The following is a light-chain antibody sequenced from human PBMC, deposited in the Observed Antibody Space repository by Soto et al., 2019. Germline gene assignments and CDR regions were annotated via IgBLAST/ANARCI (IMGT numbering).Light chain of an antibody. CDR1: QSLLHSNGYTY. CDR2: LGS. CDR3: MQALQTPT. V-gene: IGKV2-28*01. J-gene: IGKJ4*01. Sequence: DIVMTPSPLSLPVTPGEPASISCRSSQSLLHSNGYTYLDWYLQKPGQSPQILIYLGSHRASGVPDRFSGSGSGTDFTLKISRVEAEDVGVYYCMQALQTPTFGGGTRVEIK.